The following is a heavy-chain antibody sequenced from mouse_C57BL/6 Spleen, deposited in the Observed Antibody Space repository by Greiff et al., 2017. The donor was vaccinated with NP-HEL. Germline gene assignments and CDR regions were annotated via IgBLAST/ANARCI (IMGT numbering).Heavy chain of an antibody. J-gene: IGHJ2*01. Sequence: VQLQQSGAELVRPGASVKLSCTASGFNIKDDYMHWVKQRPEQGLEWIGWIDPENGDTEYASKFQGKATITADTSSNTAYLQLSSLTSEDTAVYYCTKAFYYYGSSHYFDYWGQGTTLTVSS. CDR1: GFNIKDDY. V-gene: IGHV14-4*01. D-gene: IGHD1-1*01. CDR2: IDPENGDT. CDR3: TKAFYYYGSSHYFDY.